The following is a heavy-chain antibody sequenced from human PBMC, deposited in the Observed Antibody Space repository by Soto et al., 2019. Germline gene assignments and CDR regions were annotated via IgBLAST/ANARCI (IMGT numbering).Heavy chain of an antibody. CDR2: ISAYNGNT. CDR1: GYTFTSYV. Sequence: ASVNVSCKASGYTFTSYVISWVRQAPGQGLEWMGWISAYNGNTNYAQKLQGRVTMTTDKSTSTAYMELRSLRSDDTAVYYCARVTGETMPAYYGCMDVWGRGSYVTVSS. D-gene: IGHD2-2*01. J-gene: IGHJ6*02. V-gene: IGHV1-18*04. CDR3: ARVTGETMPAYYGCMDV.